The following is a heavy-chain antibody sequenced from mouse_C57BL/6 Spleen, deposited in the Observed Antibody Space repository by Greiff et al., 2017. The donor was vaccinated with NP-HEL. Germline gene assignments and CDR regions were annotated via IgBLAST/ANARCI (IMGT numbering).Heavy chain of an antibody. Sequence: QVQLKQSGAELAKPGDSVKLSCKASGYTFTSYWMHWVKQRPGQGLEWIGYINPSSGYTKYNQKFKDKATLTADKSSSTAYMQLSSLTYEDSAVYYCARGGDSSGSGNYAMDYWGQGTSVTVSS. CDR2: INPSSGYT. CDR1: GYTFTSYW. D-gene: IGHD3-2*02. J-gene: IGHJ4*01. CDR3: ARGGDSSGSGNYAMDY. V-gene: IGHV1-7*01.